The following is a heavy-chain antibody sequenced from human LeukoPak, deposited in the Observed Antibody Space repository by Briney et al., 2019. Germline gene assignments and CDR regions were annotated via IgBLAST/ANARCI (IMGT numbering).Heavy chain of an antibody. D-gene: IGHD5-12*01. Sequence: PSETLSLTCAVYGGSFSGYYWSWIRQPPGKGLEWIGEINHSGSTNYNPSLKSRVTISVDTSKNHFSLKLSSVTAADTAVYYCARGEWLRSWFGYWGQGTLVTVSS. CDR1: GGSFSGYY. CDR3: ARGEWLRSWFGY. CDR2: INHSGST. J-gene: IGHJ4*02. V-gene: IGHV4-34*01.